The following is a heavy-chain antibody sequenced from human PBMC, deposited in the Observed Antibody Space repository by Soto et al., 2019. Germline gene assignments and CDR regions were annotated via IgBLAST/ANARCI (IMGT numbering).Heavy chain of an antibody. CDR1: GGSINNYY. CDR3: AKRGLQGRGDWFDP. V-gene: IGHV4-59*01. CDR2: IYHSGRS. J-gene: IGHJ5*02. D-gene: IGHD3-10*01. Sequence: PSETLSLTCTVSGGSINNYYWSWIRQTPGKGLEWIANIYHSGRSNYNPSLKSRVIISVDTPNNQFSLTLTSVTAADTAVYYCAKRGLQGRGDWFDPWGQGTTVTVSS.